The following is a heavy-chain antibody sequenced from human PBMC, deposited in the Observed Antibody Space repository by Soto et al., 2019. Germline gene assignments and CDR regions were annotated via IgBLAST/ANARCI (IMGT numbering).Heavy chain of an antibody. CDR3: ARGSGSSGYYIFDY. V-gene: IGHV3-13*01. J-gene: IGHJ4*02. CDR2: IGTAGDT. Sequence: EVQLVESGVGLVQPGGSLRLSCAASGFTFSSYDMHWVRQATGKGLEWVSAIGTAGDTYYPGSVKGRFTISRENAKNSLYLQMNSLRAEDTAVYYCARGSGSSGYYIFDYWGQGTLVTVSS. CDR1: GFTFSSYD. D-gene: IGHD3-22*01.